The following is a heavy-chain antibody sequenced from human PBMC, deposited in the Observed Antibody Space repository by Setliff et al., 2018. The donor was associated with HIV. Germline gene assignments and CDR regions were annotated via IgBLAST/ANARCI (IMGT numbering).Heavy chain of an antibody. CDR1: GYTFTSYD. D-gene: IGHD2-15*01. CDR3: ARDAGHIVVVVAAYYYYMDV. J-gene: IGHJ6*03. V-gene: IGHV1-8*02. Sequence: GASVKVSCKASGYTFTSYDINWVRQATGQGLEWMGWMNPNSGNTGYAQKFQGRVTMTRDTSISTAYMELSRLRSDDTAVYYCARDAGHIVVVVAAYYYYMDVWGKGTTVTVSS. CDR2: MNPNSGNT.